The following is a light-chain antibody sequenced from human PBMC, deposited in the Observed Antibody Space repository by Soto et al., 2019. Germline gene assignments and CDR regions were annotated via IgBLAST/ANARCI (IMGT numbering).Light chain of an antibody. J-gene: IGKJ1*01. V-gene: IGKV3-20*01. CDR1: QSVSSSY. Sequence: EIVLTQSPGTLSLSPGERATLSCRASQSVSSSYLAWYQQKPGQAPRLLIYGASSRATGIPDRFSGSGSGTDFTLTIRRLEPEDFAVYYCQQSGSSPTWTFGQGTKV. CDR2: GAS. CDR3: QQSGSSPTWT.